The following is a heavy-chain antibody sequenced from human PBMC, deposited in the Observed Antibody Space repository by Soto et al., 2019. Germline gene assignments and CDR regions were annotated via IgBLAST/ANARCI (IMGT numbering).Heavy chain of an antibody. V-gene: IGHV5-51*01. CDR2: IIPADADT. CDR1: AYTFTNYS. J-gene: IGHJ4*02. CDR3: ARRQDGGNFLIDY. D-gene: IGHD1-26*01. Sequence: PAESQKISCVRSAYTFTNYSICCLLQVPGKVLEWMGIIIPADADTKYSPSFQGNVTISADKSISTAYLQWSSLKSSDTAIYYCARRQDGGNFLIDYWGQGTLVTVSS.